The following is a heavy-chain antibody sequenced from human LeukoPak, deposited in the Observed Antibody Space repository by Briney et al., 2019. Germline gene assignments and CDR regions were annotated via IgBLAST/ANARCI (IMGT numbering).Heavy chain of an antibody. Sequence: PGGSLRLSCATSGFTFNQYAMTWVRQAPGKGLEWVSVIAGGGGGIQYTDAVKGRFIVSRDNSKNTLYLQMNSLRTEDTALYYCAKELLLGYFYMDVWGKGTTVTVSS. CDR1: GFTFNQYA. CDR2: IAGGGGGI. CDR3: AKELLLGYFYMDV. J-gene: IGHJ6*03. V-gene: IGHV3-23*01. D-gene: IGHD2-15*01.